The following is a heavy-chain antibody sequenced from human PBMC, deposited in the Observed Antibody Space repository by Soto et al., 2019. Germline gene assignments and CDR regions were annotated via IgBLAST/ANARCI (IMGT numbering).Heavy chain of an antibody. CDR3: ARPASIAARPYAFDI. CDR1: GGSISSYY. D-gene: IGHD6-6*01. V-gene: IGHV4-59*08. CDR2: IYYSGST. J-gene: IGHJ3*02. Sequence: SETLSLTCTVSGGSISSYYWSWIRQPPGKGLEWIGYIYYSGSTNYNPSLKSRVTISVDTSKNQFSLKLSSVTAADTAVYYCARPASIAARPYAFDIWGQGTMVTVSS.